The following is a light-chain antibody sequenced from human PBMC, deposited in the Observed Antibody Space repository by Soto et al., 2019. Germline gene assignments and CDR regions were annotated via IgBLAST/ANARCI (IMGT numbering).Light chain of an antibody. CDR2: GAS. J-gene: IGKJ5*01. V-gene: IGKV3-15*01. CDR3: QQRSNWPPFT. CDR1: QSVSSN. Sequence: EIVMTQSPATLSVSPGERATLSCRASQSVSSNLAWYQQKPGQAPRLLIYGASTRATGIPARFSGSGSGTDFTLTISSLEPEDFAVYYCQQRSNWPPFTFGPGTRLEIK.